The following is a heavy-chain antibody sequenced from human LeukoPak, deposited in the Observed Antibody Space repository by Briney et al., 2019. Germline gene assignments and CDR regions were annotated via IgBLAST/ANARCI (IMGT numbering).Heavy chain of an antibody. CDR1: GYTFTSYD. J-gene: IGHJ3*02. V-gene: IGHV1-8*01. CDR3: ARNYYDSTGYYGDGAFDI. D-gene: IGHD3-22*01. Sequence: ASVKVSCKASGYTFTSYDINWVRQATGQGLEWMGWMNPNSGNTGYAQKFQGRVTMTRNTSISTAHMELSSLRSDDTAVYYCARNYYDSTGYYGDGAFDIWGQGTMVTVSS. CDR2: MNPNSGNT.